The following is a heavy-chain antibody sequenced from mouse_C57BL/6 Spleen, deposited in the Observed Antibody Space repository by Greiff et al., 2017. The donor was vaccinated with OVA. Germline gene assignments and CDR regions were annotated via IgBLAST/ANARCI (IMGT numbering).Heavy chain of an antibody. CDR3: AREGKDYYGRVD. D-gene: IGHD1-1*01. V-gene: IGHV1-53*01. Sequence: VQLQQPGTELVKPGASVKLSCKASGYTFTSYWMHWVKQRPGQGLEWIGNINPSNGGTNYNEKFKSKATLTVDKSSSTAYMQLSSLTSEDSAVYDCAREGKDYYGRVDWGQGTTLTVSS. J-gene: IGHJ2*01. CDR2: INPSNGGT. CDR1: GYTFTSYW.